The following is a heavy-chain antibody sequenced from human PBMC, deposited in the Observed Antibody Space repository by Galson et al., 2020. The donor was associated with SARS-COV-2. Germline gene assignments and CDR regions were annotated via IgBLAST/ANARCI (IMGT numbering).Heavy chain of an antibody. CDR2: IYHSGST. CDR3: ARVYWGSPLDY. J-gene: IGHJ4*02. Sequence: SQTLSLTCPVSGYSISSDFYWGGIRQPPGKGLEWIGSIYHSGSTYYNPSLKSRITISIDTSKNQFSLKLSSVTAADTAVYYCARVYWGSPLDYWGRGTLVTVSS. V-gene: IGHV4-38-2*02. CDR1: GYSISSDFY. D-gene: IGHD3-16*01.